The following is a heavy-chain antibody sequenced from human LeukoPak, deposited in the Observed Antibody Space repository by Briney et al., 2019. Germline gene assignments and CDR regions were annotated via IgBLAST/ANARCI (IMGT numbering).Heavy chain of an antibody. D-gene: IGHD2-15*01. CDR2: IYYSGST. V-gene: IGHV4-59*01. J-gene: IGHJ3*02. CDR3: ARVGCSGGSCCDDAFDI. CDR1: GGSISSYY. Sequence: PSETLSLTCTVYGGSISSYYWSWIRQPPGKGLEWIGYIYYSGSTNYNPSLKSRVTISVDTSKNQFSLKLSPVTAADTAVYYCARVGCSGGSCCDDAFDIWGQGTMVTVSS.